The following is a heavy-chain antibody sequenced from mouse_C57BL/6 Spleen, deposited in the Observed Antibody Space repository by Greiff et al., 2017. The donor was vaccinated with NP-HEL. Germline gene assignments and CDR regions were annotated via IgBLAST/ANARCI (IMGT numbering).Heavy chain of an antibody. CDR1: GYSFTSYY. D-gene: IGHD1-1*01. CDR3: ARGTTVVATEYFDV. J-gene: IGHJ1*03. V-gene: IGHV1-66*01. Sequence: VQLQQSGPELVKPGASVKISCKASGYSFTSYYIHWVKQRPGQGLEWIGWIYPGSGNTKYNEKFKGKATLTADTSSSTAYMQLSSLTSEDSAVYYCARGTTVVATEYFDVWGTETTVTVSS. CDR2: IYPGSGNT.